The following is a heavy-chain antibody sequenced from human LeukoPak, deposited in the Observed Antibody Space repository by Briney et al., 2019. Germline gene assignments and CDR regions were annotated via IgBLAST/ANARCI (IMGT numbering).Heavy chain of an antibody. D-gene: IGHD3-22*01. Sequence: GGSLRLSCAASGFTFSNYAMTWVRQAPGKGLEWVSGISASSGTTYYADSVKGRFTISRDNSKNTLYLQMNSLRAEDTAVYYCAKRPRDTSGYYLGAFDIWGQGTMVTVSS. CDR2: ISASSGTT. V-gene: IGHV3-23*01. CDR1: GFTFSNYA. J-gene: IGHJ3*02. CDR3: AKRPRDTSGYYLGAFDI.